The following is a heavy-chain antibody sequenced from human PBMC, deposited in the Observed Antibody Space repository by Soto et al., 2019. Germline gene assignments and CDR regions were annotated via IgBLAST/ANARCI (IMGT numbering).Heavy chain of an antibody. CDR3: ARLNSSSWYRFSYYYYGMDV. V-gene: IGHV4-59*01. Sequence: PSETLSLTCTVSGGSISSYYWSWIRQPPGKGLEWIGYIYYSGSTNYNPSLKSRVTISVDTSKNQFSLKLSSVTAADTAVYYCARLNSSSWYRFSYYYYGMDVWGQGTTVTV. J-gene: IGHJ6*02. D-gene: IGHD6-13*01. CDR1: GGSISSYY. CDR2: IYYSGST.